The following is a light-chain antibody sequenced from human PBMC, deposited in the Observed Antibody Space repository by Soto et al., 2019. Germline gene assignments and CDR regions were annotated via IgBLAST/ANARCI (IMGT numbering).Light chain of an antibody. CDR3: QSYDSTLSVSV. V-gene: IGLV1-40*01. CDR2: GNS. Sequence: QSVLTQPLSVSGAPGQRVTISCTGSSSNIGAGYDVHWYQQLPGTAPKLLIYGNSNRPSGVPDRFSGSKSGTSASLAITGLQAEDEADYYCQSYDSTLSVSVFGTGTKVTVL. CDR1: SSNIGAGYD. J-gene: IGLJ1*01.